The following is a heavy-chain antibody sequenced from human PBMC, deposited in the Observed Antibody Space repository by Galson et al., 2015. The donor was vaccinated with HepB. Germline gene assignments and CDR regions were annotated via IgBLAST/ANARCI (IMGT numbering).Heavy chain of an antibody. CDR3: ARDPADGDLEGTFRAWGALDT. D-gene: IGHD3-10*01. J-gene: IGHJ3*02. CDR2: ISAYNGDT. V-gene: IGHV1-18*04. Sequence: SVKVSCKASGYTFINYGISWVRQAPGQGLEWMGWISAYNGDTIYAQKFQDRVTMATDTSTSTADLELRSLRSDDTAVYYCARDPADGDLEGTFRAWGALDTWGQGTRVTVSS. CDR1: GYTFINYG.